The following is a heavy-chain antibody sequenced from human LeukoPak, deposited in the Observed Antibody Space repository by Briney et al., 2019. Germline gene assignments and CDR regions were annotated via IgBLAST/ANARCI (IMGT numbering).Heavy chain of an antibody. CDR3: ARDRIVVGGWFDP. CDR2: IIPILGIA. J-gene: IGHJ5*02. Sequence: ASVKVSCKASGGTFSSYAISRVRQAPGQGLEWMGRIIPILGIANYAQKFQGRVTLTADKSTSTAYMELSSLRSEDTAVYYCARDRIVVGGWFDPWGQGTLVTVSS. V-gene: IGHV1-69*04. D-gene: IGHD1-26*01. CDR1: GGTFSSYA.